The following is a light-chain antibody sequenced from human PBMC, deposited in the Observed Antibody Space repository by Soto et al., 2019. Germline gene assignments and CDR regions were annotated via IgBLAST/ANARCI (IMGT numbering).Light chain of an antibody. CDR1: QGLSSW. V-gene: IGKV1-12*01. CDR3: QQAKSLPFT. CDR2: GAS. J-gene: IGKJ3*01. Sequence: DIQMTQSPSSVSASVGDRVTITCRASQGLSSWLAWYQQKPGKAPKLLIYGASRLQSGVPSRFSGSGSGTDFTLTINTLQPEDFATSYCQQAKSLPFTFGPGTKVESK.